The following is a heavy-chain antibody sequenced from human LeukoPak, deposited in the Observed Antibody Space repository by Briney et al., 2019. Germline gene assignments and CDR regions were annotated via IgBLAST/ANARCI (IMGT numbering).Heavy chain of an antibody. V-gene: IGHV4-59*01. CDR3: ARALYYYDSSGYYDYYYYMDV. J-gene: IGHJ6*03. CDR2: IYYSGST. D-gene: IGHD3-22*01. CDR1: GGSISSYY. Sequence: NPSETLSLTCTVSGGSISSYYWSWIRQPPGKGLEWIGYIYYSGSTNYNPSLKSRVTMSVDTSKNQFSLKLSSVTAADTAVYYCARALYYYDSSGYYDYYYYMDVWGKGTTVTVSS.